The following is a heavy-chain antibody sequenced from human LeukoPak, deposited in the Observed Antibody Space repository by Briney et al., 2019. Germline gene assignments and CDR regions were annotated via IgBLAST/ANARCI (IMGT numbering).Heavy chain of an antibody. D-gene: IGHD5-18*01. V-gene: IGHV1-46*01. Sequence: ASVKVSCKASGYTFTSYYMHWVRQAPGQGLEWMGIINPSGGSTSYAQKFQGRVTMTRDTSTSTVYMELRSLRSDDTAVYYCARGGDTAMVTPAEYFQHWGQGTLVTVSS. CDR3: ARGGDTAMVTPAEYFQH. J-gene: IGHJ1*01. CDR2: INPSGGST. CDR1: GYTFTSYY.